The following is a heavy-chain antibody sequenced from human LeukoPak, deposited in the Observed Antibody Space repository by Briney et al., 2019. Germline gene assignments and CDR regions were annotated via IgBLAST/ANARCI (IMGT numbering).Heavy chain of an antibody. CDR3: ASNWSDFDY. Sequence: SETLSLTCTVSGYSISSGYYWGWIRQPPGQGLEWIASIYLGVTTYYKPSLKSRLTISVDTSKNQLSLKLSSVTAADTAVYYCASNWSDFDYWGRGTLVTVSS. V-gene: IGHV4-38-2*02. CDR1: GYSISSGYY. CDR2: IYLGVTT. J-gene: IGHJ4*02. D-gene: IGHD1-1*01.